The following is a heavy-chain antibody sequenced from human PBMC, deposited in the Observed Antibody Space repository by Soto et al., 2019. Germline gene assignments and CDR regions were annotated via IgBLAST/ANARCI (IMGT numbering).Heavy chain of an antibody. Sequence: VASVKVSCKASGGTFSSYAISWVRQAPGQGLEWMGWISANNGNPNYAQKLQDRVTMTTDTSTSTVYVEMRSLRSDDTAVYYCASSPITMVRGIDYGMDVWGQGTTVTVSS. V-gene: IGHV1-18*01. CDR3: ASSPITMVRGIDYGMDV. CDR1: GGTFSSYA. D-gene: IGHD3-10*01. CDR2: ISANNGNP. J-gene: IGHJ6*02.